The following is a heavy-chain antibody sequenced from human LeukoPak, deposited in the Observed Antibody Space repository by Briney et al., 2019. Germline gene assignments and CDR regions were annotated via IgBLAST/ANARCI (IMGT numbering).Heavy chain of an antibody. CDR1: GGSVSSGSYY. D-gene: IGHD3-16*01. Sequence: SETLSLTCTVSGGSVSSGSYYWSWIRQPPGKGLEWIGYIYYSGSTNYNPSLKSRVTISVDTSKNQFSLKLSSVTAADTALYYCARVTVYYQGERALEQAARYYFDYWGQGTLVTVSS. CDR3: ARVTVYYQGERALEQAARYYFDY. J-gene: IGHJ4*02. CDR2: IYYSGST. V-gene: IGHV4-61*01.